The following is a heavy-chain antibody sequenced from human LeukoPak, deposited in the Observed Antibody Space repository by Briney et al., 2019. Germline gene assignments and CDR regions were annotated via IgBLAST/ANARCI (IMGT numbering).Heavy chain of an antibody. D-gene: IGHD3-16*01. Sequence: PSETLSLTCAVSGGSISSGGYYWSWIRQHPGKGLEWIGYIYYSGSTYYNPSPKSRVTISVDTSKNQFSLKLSSVTAADTAVYYCARDRLGYFDYWGQGTLVTVSS. CDR2: IYYSGST. V-gene: IGHV4-31*11. CDR1: GGSISSGGYY. J-gene: IGHJ4*02. CDR3: ARDRLGYFDY.